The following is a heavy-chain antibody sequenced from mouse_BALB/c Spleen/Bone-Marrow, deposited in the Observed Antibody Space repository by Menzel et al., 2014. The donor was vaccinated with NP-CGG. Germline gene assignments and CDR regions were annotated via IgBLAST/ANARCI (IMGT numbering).Heavy chain of an antibody. D-gene: IGHD1-1*01. CDR3: TRYGNSHYYAMDY. CDR2: IYPSDSYT. V-gene: IGHV1-69*02. Sequence: QVQLKQSGAELVRPGASVKLSCRASGYTFTSYWINWVKQRPGQGLEWIGNIYPSDSYTNYNQRFKDKATLTVDKSSSTAYMQLSSPTSEDSAVYYCTRYGNSHYYAMDYWGQGTSVTVSP. CDR1: GYTFTSYW. J-gene: IGHJ4*01.